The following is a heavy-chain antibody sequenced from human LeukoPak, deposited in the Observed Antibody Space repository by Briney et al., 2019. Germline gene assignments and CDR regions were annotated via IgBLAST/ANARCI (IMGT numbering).Heavy chain of an antibody. CDR3: ARFAARIGQLD. J-gene: IGHJ4*02. CDR2: INTDNGDT. D-gene: IGHD6-13*01. CDR1: GYTFTNSA. V-gene: IGHV1-3*04. Sequence: ASVKVSCKASGYTFTNSAIHWVRQAPGQRLEWMGWINTDNGDTKYSQKFQGRVTITRDTSASTAYMDLSSLTSEDTAVYYCARFAARIGQLDWGQGTLVTVSS.